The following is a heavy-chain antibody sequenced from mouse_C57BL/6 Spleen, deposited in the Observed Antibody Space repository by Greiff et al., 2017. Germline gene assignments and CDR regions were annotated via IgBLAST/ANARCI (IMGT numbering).Heavy chain of an antibody. V-gene: IGHV3-6*01. D-gene: IGHD2-5*01. CDR1: GYSITSGYY. CDR3: ARDPLYSNYGY. CDR2: ISYDGSN. J-gene: IGHJ2*01. Sequence: EVKLMESGPGLVKPSQSLSLTCSVTGYSITSGYYWNWIRQFPGNKLEWMGYISYDGSNNYNPSLKNRISITRDTSKNQFFLKLNSVTTEDTATYYCARDPLYSNYGYWGQGTTLTVSS.